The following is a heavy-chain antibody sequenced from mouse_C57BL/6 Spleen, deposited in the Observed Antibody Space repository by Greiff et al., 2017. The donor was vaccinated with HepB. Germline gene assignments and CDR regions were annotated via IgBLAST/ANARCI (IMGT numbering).Heavy chain of an antibody. CDR3: ARTRYYDSAWFAY. CDR2: INPNNGGT. V-gene: IGHV1-26*01. Sequence: EVQLQQSGPELVKPGASVKISCKASGYTFTDYYMNWVKQSHGKSLEWIGDINPNNGGTSYNQKFKGKTTLTVDKSSSTAYMELRSLTSEDSAVYYCARTRYYDSAWFAYWGQGTLVTVSA. D-gene: IGHD2-4*01. J-gene: IGHJ3*01. CDR1: GYTFTDYY.